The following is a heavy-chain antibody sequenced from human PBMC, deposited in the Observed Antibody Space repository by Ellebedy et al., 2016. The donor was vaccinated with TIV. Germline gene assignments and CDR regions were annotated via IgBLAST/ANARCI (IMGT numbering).Heavy chain of an antibody. CDR2: IYYSGST. Sequence: NWIRQRPGKGLEWIGYIYYSGSTYYNPSLMSRVFMSVDTSKNQFSLKLSSVTAADTAVYYCARVPVEDITIPIKWYFDLWGRGTLVTVSS. CDR3: ARVPVEDITIPIKWYFDL. D-gene: IGHD3-3*01. J-gene: IGHJ2*01. V-gene: IGHV4-31*02.